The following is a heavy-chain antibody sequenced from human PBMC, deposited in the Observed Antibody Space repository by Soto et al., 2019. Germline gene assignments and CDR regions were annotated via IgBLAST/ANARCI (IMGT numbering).Heavy chain of an antibody. Sequence: ASVKVSCKASGYTFTSYYMHWVRQAPGQGLEWMGIINPSGGSTSYARKFQGRVTMTRDTSTSTVYMELSSLRSEDTAVYYCARDRHIVVVTAIETNYYYYGMDVWGQGTTVTVSS. V-gene: IGHV1-46*01. CDR1: GYTFTSYY. D-gene: IGHD2-21*02. CDR3: ARDRHIVVVTAIETNYYYYGMDV. CDR2: INPSGGST. J-gene: IGHJ6*02.